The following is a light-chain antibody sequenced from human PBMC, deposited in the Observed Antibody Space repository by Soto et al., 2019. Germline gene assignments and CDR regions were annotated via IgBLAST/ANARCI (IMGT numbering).Light chain of an antibody. CDR2: GAS. CDR3: QQSFSKLLT. J-gene: IGKJ4*01. CDR1: QSVSTF. Sequence: DIQMTQSPSSLSAYVGDRVTITCRTSQSVSTFLNWYQVKPGKAPKLLIYGASSLQSGVPSRFSGSGSGTDFTLSISSLQPEDFATYYCQQSFSKLLTFGGGTKVDLK. V-gene: IGKV1-39*01.